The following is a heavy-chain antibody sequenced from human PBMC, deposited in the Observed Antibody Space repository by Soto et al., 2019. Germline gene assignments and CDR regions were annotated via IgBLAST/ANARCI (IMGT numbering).Heavy chain of an antibody. J-gene: IGHJ6*02. Sequence: QVQLVESGGGVVQPGRSLRLSCAASGFTFSSYGMHWVRQAPGKGLEWVAVIWYDGSNKYYADSVKGRFTISSDNSKNTLYLQMNSLRAEDTAVYYCARDRGYSYGYGNYYYYYGMDVWGQGTTVTVSS. D-gene: IGHD5-18*01. CDR1: GFTFSSYG. CDR3: ARDRGYSYGYGNYYYYYGMDV. CDR2: IWYDGSNK. V-gene: IGHV3-33*01.